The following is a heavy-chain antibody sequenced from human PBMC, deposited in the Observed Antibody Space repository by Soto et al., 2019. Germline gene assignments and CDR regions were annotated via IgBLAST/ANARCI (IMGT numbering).Heavy chain of an antibody. CDR3: AINYYDSSGYHY. J-gene: IGHJ4*02. CDR1: GGTFSSYA. Sequence: ASVKVSCKVSGGTFSSYAISWVRQAPGQGLEWMGGIIPIFGTANYAQKFQGRVTITADESTSTAYMELSSLRSEDTAVYYCAINYYDSSGYHYWGKGTLVTVSS. V-gene: IGHV1-69*13. CDR2: IIPIFGTA. D-gene: IGHD3-22*01.